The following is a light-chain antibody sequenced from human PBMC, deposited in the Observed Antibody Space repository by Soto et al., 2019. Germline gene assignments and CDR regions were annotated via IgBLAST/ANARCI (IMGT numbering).Light chain of an antibody. V-gene: IGLV2-14*01. CDR3: FSYTTRSTLV. Sequence: QSALTQPASGSGSPGQSITISCTGTSSDVGGYNYVSWYQQHPAKAPKLMIYEVSNRPSGVSHRFSGSKSGNTASLTISGLQAEDEADYYCFSYTTRSTLVFGGGTKLTVL. J-gene: IGLJ3*02. CDR2: EVS. CDR1: SSDVGGYNY.